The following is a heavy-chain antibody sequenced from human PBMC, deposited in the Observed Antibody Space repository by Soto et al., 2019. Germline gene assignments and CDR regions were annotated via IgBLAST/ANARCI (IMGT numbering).Heavy chain of an antibody. CDR1: GFTFSSYA. J-gene: IGHJ4*02. D-gene: IGHD1-26*01. Sequence: EVQLLESGGGLVQPGGSLRLSCAASGFTFSSYAMSWVRQAPGKGLEWVSAISGSGGSTYYADSVKGRFTISRDNSKHTLYLQMNSLRAEDTAVYYCAKDLGRYSGSYYNYWGQGTLVTVSS. CDR3: AKDLGRYSGSYYNY. V-gene: IGHV3-23*01. CDR2: ISGSGGST.